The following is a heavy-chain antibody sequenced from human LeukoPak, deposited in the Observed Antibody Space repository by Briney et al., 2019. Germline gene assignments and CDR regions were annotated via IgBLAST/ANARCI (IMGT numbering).Heavy chain of an antibody. V-gene: IGHV3-23*01. D-gene: IGHD6-19*01. CDR2: ISGSGGST. Sequence: PGGSLRLSCAASGFTFSSYAMSWVRQAPGEGLEWVSAISGSGGSTYYADSVKGRFTISRDNSKNTLYLQMNSLRAEDTAVYYCAKGIAVAGSPVGFDYWGQGTLVTVSS. CDR3: AKGIAVAGSPVGFDY. J-gene: IGHJ4*02. CDR1: GFTFSSYA.